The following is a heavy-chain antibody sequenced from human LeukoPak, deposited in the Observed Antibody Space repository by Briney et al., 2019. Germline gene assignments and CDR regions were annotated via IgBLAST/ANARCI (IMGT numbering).Heavy chain of an antibody. CDR2: ISSSSSYI. CDR3: ARDDGGYSSSWTGSYYYYGMDV. D-gene: IGHD6-13*01. J-gene: IGHJ6*02. Sequence: GGSLGLSCAASGFTFSSYSMNWVRQAPGKGLEWVSSISSSSSYIYYADSVKGRFTISRDNAKNSLYLQMNSLRAEDTAVYYCARDDGGYSSSWTGSYYYYGMDVWGQGTTVTVSS. V-gene: IGHV3-21*01. CDR1: GFTFSSYS.